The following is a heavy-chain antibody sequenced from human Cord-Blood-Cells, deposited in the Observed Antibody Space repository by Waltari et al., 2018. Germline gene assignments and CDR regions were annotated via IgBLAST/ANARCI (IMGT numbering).Heavy chain of an antibody. CDR2: IIPILGIA. D-gene: IGHD3-3*01. J-gene: IGHJ4*02. CDR3: ARDYDFWSGYYDY. Sequence: QVQLVQSGAEVKKPGSSVKVSCKASGCTFSSYAISWVGQAPGQGLEWMGRIIPILGIANYAQKFQGRVTITADKSTSTVYMELSSLRSEDTAVYYCARDYDFWSGYYDYWGQGTLVTVSS. V-gene: IGHV1-69*09. CDR1: GCTFSSYA.